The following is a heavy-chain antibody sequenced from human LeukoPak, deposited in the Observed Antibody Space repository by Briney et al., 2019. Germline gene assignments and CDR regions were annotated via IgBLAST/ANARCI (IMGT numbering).Heavy chain of an antibody. Sequence: GGSLRLSCAASGFTVSSNYMSWVRQAPGKGLEWVSVIYSGGSTYYADSVKGRFTISRDNSKNTLYLQMNSLRAEDTAVYYCARAGGRYSSGWYGYYYYGMDVWGQGTTVTVSS. D-gene: IGHD6-19*01. CDR1: GFTVSSNY. J-gene: IGHJ6*02. CDR2: IYSGGST. CDR3: ARAGGRYSSGWYGYYYYGMDV. V-gene: IGHV3-53*01.